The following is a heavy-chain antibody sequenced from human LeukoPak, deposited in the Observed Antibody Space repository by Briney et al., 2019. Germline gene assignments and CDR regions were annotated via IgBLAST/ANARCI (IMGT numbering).Heavy chain of an antibody. D-gene: IGHD6-13*01. V-gene: IGHV4-59*08. CDR3: ARGSSWYSD. J-gene: IGHJ4*02. CDR2: IYYSGST. CDR1: GGSISIYY. Sequence: SESLCLTCTVPGGSISIYYWRWVRQPPGKGLGWGGYIYYSGSTNYNPSVKSRVTISVDTYKNQFSLKLRSVTAADPAVYYCARGSSWYSDWGQGTLVTVSS.